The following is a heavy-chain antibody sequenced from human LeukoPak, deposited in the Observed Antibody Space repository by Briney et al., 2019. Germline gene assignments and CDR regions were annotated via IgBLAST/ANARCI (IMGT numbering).Heavy chain of an antibody. CDR3: ARGTSYYGSGGSYYFDY. V-gene: IGHV4-34*01. D-gene: IGHD3-10*01. Sequence: PSETLSLTCAVYGGSFSGYYWSWTRQPPGKGLEWIGEINHSGSTNYNPSLKSRVTISVDTSKNQFSLKLSSVTAADTAVYYCARGTSYYGSGGSYYFDYWGQGTLVTVSS. J-gene: IGHJ4*02. CDR2: INHSGST. CDR1: GGSFSGYY.